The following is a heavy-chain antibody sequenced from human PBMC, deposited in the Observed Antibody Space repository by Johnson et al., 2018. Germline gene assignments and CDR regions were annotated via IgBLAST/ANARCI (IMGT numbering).Heavy chain of an antibody. V-gene: IGHV3-9*01. CDR2: IRWNSGSL. Sequence: VQLVESGGGLVQPGRSLRLSCAASGFTFDDYAMDWVRQAPGKGLEWVSGIRWNSGSLGYADSVKGRFTISRDNAKNSLYLQMNSLRAEDTAVYYWARDRACLQLWTNSPDDAFDSWGQGTMVTVSS. CDR3: ARDRACLQLWTNSPDDAFDS. D-gene: IGHD1-1*01. J-gene: IGHJ3*02. CDR1: GFTFDDYA.